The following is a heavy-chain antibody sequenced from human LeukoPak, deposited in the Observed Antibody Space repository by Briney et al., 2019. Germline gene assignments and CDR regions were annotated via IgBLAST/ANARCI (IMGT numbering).Heavy chain of an antibody. Sequence: SETLSLTCAVYGGSFSGYYWSWIRQPPGKGLEWIGEINHSGSTNYNPSLKSRVTISVDTSKNQFSLKLSSVTAADTAVYYCARRGMVRGVPDYWGKGTLVTVSS. D-gene: IGHD3-10*01. V-gene: IGHV4-34*01. CDR2: INHSGST. CDR3: ARRGMVRGVPDY. CDR1: GGSFSGYY. J-gene: IGHJ4*02.